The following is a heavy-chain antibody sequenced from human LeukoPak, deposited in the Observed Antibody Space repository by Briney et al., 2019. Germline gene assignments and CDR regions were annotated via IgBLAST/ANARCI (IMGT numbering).Heavy chain of an antibody. J-gene: IGHJ5*02. CDR3: ARTLPAAAILNWFDP. CDR2: IYYSGST. CDR1: GGSISSSSYY. D-gene: IGHD2-2*01. V-gene: IGHV4-39*07. Sequence: PSETLSLTCTVSGGSISSSSYYWGWIRQPPGKGLEWIGSIYYSGSTYYNPSLKSRVTISVDTSKNQFSLKLSSVTAADTAVYYCARTLPAAAILNWFDPWGQGTLVTVSS.